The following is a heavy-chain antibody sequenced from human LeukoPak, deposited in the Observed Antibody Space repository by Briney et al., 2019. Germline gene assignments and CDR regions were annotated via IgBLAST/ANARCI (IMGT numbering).Heavy chain of an antibody. CDR2: IDHCGST. D-gene: IGHD3-9*01. Sequence: SETLSLTCAVSGGSIISGGYYWSWIRQPPGKGPEWIGDIDHCGSTYYNPSLKSRVTISVDRSKNQFSLKMSSVTAADTAVYYCARGGMGFHGPILGYWGQGTLVTVSS. CDR3: ARGGMGFHGPILGY. J-gene: IGHJ4*02. CDR1: GGSIISGGYY. V-gene: IGHV4-30-2*01.